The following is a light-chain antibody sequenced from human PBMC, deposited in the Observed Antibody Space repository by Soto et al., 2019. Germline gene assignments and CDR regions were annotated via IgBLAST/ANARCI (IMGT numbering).Light chain of an antibody. V-gene: IGKV3-20*01. CDR2: GAS. J-gene: IGKJ4*01. CDR1: QSFSRSY. CDR3: QQYGSSVT. Sequence: EILSTHLSGTLALPPVEVATVSCRASQSFSRSYLAWYQQRPGQDPRILIYGASSRATGTPDRFSGSGSGTDFPLTISRLEPEDSEVYYRQQYGSSVTFGRGTKVDIK.